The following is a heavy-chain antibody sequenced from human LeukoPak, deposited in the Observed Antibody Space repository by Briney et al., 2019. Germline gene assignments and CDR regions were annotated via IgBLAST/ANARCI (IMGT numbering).Heavy chain of an antibody. CDR1: GFTVSSNY. CDR3: ARGNSGYDLYY. Sequence: GGSLRLSCAASGFTVSSNYMSWVRQAPGKGLEWVSVIYSGGSTYYADSVKSRFTISRHNSKNTLYLQMNSLRAEDTAVYYCARGNSGYDLYYWGQGTLVTVSS. CDR2: IYSGGST. J-gene: IGHJ4*02. D-gene: IGHD5-12*01. V-gene: IGHV3-53*04.